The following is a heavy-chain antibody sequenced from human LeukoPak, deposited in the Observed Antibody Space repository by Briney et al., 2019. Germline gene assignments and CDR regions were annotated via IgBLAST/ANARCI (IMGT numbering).Heavy chain of an antibody. J-gene: IGHJ4*02. Sequence: GGSLRLSCTASGFGFGSYWRHWVRQAPGRGPAWVDNVKHQGGAKIYVDSVKGRLTISRDNAKNSMYMQINGLRAEDTAVYYGAKTTFEYDSGGYYDYWGQGTRLIVSS. CDR3: AKTTFEYDSGGYYDY. CDR1: GFGFGSYW. V-gene: IGHV3-7*01. CDR2: VKHQGGAK. D-gene: IGHD3-22*01.